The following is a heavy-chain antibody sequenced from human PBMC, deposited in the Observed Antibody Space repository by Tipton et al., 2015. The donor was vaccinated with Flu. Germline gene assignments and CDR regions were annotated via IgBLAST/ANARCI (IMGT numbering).Heavy chain of an antibody. V-gene: IGHV4-59*01. CDR3: ARASSLRYYDSSGYYYPVPYAFDI. Sequence: TLSLTCTVSGGSISSYYWSWIRQPPGKGLEWIGYIYYSGSTNYNPSLKSRVTISVDTSKNQFSLKLSSVTAADTAVYYCARASSLRYYDSSGYYYPVPYAFDIWGQGTMVTVSS. D-gene: IGHD3-22*01. CDR2: IYYSGST. CDR1: GGSISSYY. J-gene: IGHJ3*02.